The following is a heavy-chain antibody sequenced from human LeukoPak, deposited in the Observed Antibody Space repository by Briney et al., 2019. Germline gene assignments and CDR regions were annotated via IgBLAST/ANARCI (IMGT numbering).Heavy chain of an antibody. CDR2: INPNGGNT. V-gene: IGHV1-2*02. Sequence: ASVKVSCKAFGYTFIAHTDYYMHWVGLRPGQGLGWMGWINPNGGNTYITQKFQGRVSMTRDTSINTAYMDLSRLTSDDTAVYFCVRVSTGWNFDFWGQGTLVTVSS. CDR3: VRVSTGWNFDF. J-gene: IGHJ4*02. CDR1: GYTFIAHTDYY. D-gene: IGHD6-19*01.